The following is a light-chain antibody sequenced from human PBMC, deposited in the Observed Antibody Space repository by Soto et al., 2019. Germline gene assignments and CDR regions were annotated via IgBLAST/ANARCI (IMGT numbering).Light chain of an antibody. Sequence: DIQMTQSPSTLSASVGDRVTITCRASQSISSWLAWYEQKPGKAPKLLIYKASSLESGVPSRVSGSGSGTEFTLTISSLQPDDFATYYCQQYKSYSVTFGQGTKGEIK. CDR1: QSISSW. CDR3: QQYKSYSVT. J-gene: IGKJ1*01. V-gene: IGKV1-5*03. CDR2: KAS.